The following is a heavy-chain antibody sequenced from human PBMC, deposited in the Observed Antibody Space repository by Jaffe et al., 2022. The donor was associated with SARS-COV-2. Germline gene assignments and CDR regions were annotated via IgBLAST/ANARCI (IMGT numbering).Heavy chain of an antibody. CDR1: GGSFSGYY. J-gene: IGHJ4*02. CDR2: INEDGNT. V-gene: IGHV4-34*02. CDR3: ARVSILGLHSFDY. Sequence: QVQLQQWGAGLLKPSETLSLTCIIYGGSFSGYYWSWIRQSPGKGLEWIGEINEDGNTNYNTSLKSRVTISIDTSKNQFSLNLTSVTAADTAVYYCARVSILGLHSFDYWGQGTLVTVSS. D-gene: IGHD3-9*01.